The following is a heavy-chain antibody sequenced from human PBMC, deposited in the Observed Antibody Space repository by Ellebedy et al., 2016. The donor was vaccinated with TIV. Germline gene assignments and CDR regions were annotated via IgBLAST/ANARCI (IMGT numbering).Heavy chain of an antibody. D-gene: IGHD6-19*01. CDR3: ARDQWLGRAYYFDY. Sequence: GGSLRLSCAASGFTFSNYWMTWVRQAPGKGLEWVANIKQDGSEKYSIDSVKGRFSISRDNAKNSMYLQMNSLRDEDTAAYYCARDQWLGRAYYFDYWGQGTLLTVSS. V-gene: IGHV3-7*01. J-gene: IGHJ4*02. CDR2: IKQDGSEK. CDR1: GFTFSNYW.